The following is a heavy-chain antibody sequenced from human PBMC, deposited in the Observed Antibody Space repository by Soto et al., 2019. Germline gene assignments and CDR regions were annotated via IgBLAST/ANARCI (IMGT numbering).Heavy chain of an antibody. Sequence: QVQLVQSGAEVKKPGSSVKVSCKASGGTFSSYAISWVRQAPGQALEWMGVIIPIFGTANYTQKFQGRVTITADEYTSTADMELSILRSEDTAVYYCARESDNWNAGYFDYWGQGTLVTVSS. CDR1: GGTFSSYA. D-gene: IGHD1-1*01. J-gene: IGHJ4*02. CDR3: ARESDNWNAGYFDY. V-gene: IGHV1-69*01. CDR2: IIPIFGTA.